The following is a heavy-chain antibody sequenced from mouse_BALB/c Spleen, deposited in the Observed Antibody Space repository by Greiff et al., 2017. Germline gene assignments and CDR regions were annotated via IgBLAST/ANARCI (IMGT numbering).Heavy chain of an antibody. J-gene: IGHJ1*01. Sequence: VKLMESGPGLVQPSQSLSITCTVSGFSLTSYGVHWVRQSPGKGLEWLGVIWSGGSTDYNAAFISRLSISKDNSKSQVFFKMNSLQANDTAIYYCARGDYRYDYWYFDVWGAGTTVTVSS. V-gene: IGHV2-2*02. CDR1: GFSLTSYG. CDR3: ARGDYRYDYWYFDV. CDR2: IWSGGST. D-gene: IGHD2-14*01.